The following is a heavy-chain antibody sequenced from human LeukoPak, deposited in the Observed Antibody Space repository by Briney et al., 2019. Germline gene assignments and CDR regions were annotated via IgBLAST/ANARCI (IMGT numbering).Heavy chain of an antibody. D-gene: IGHD3-10*01. Sequence: GGSLRLSCAASGFTLSDYYMTWIRQAPGKGLEWVSYITPAGTTYYADSVKGRFTISRDNAKTSLYLQMSNLRADDTAVYYCARGFRGSGSYYRYYFDYWGQGTLVTVSS. CDR2: ITPAGTT. J-gene: IGHJ4*02. CDR1: GFTLSDYY. V-gene: IGHV3-11*04. CDR3: ARGFRGSGSYYRYYFDY.